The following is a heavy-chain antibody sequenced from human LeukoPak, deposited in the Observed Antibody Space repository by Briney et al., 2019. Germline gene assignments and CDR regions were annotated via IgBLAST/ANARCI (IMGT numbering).Heavy chain of an antibody. CDR1: GFTFSRYA. CDR3: AKEFGHILNWGSLDY. CDR2: ISGSANST. D-gene: IGHD7-27*01. Sequence: GGSLRLSCVASGFTFSRYAMSWVRQAPGKGLEWVSAISGSANSTYYAASVKGRFTISRDNSKHTVYLQMNSLRAEDTAVYYCAKEFGHILNWGSLDYWGQGTLVTVSS. V-gene: IGHV3-23*01. J-gene: IGHJ4*02.